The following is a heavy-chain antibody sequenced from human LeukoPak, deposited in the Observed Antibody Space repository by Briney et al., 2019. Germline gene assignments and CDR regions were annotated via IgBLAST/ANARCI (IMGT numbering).Heavy chain of an antibody. CDR2: ISSGRDTT. CDR1: GFTFSSYA. CDR3: ANVLGDYPYNWFDP. V-gene: IGHV3-23*01. J-gene: IGHJ5*02. D-gene: IGHD4-17*01. Sequence: GGSLRLSCAASGFTFSSYAMSWVRQAPGKGLEWVSSISSGRDTTYYADSVKGRFTISRDNSKNTLYLRMNSLRVEDTAIYYCANVLGDYPYNWFDPRGQGTLVTVSS.